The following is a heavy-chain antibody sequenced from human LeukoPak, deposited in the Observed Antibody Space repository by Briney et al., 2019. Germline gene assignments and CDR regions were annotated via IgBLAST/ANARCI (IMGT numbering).Heavy chain of an antibody. J-gene: IGHJ6*02. CDR2: INQDGSEK. CDR3: TRDPEVPMDV. CDR1: RFTFSNDY. V-gene: IGHV3-7*01. Sequence: GGSLRLSCAASRFTFSNDYMSWVRQAPRKGLEWVANINQDGSEKNYVDSVKGRFTISRDNAKNSLYLQMNSLRAEDTAVYYCTRDPEVPMDVWGQGTTVTVSS. D-gene: IGHD2-2*01.